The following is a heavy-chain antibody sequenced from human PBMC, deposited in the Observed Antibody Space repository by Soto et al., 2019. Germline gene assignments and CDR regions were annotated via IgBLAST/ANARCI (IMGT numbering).Heavy chain of an antibody. CDR2: INHSGST. D-gene: IGHD5-18*01. J-gene: IGHJ4*02. CDR3: AREGGTAMVTRYFDY. CDR1: GGSFSGYY. Sequence: SETLSLTCAVYGGSFSGYYWSWIRQRPGKGLEWIGEINHSGSTNYNPSLKSRVTISVDTSRNQFSLKLSSVTAADTAVYYCAREGGTAMVTRYFDYWGQGTLVTVSS. V-gene: IGHV4-34*01.